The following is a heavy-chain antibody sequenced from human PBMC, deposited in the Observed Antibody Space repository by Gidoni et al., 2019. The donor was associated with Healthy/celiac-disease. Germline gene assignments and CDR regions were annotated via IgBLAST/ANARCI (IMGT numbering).Heavy chain of an antibody. V-gene: IGHV1-46*01. Sequence: QVQLVQYGAEVKKHGTEVKISCQGSGYTFTSYYMHWFRQAPGQVLEWMGIINPSGCITSYAQKFQGRVTMTRDTSTSTFYMYLCSLRSEDTSVYYCARGYSSSSKSVCFYFYMDVWGKGTTVTVSS. CDR1: GYTFTSYY. D-gene: IGHD6-6*01. J-gene: IGHJ6*03. CDR2: INPSGCIT. CDR3: ARGYSSSSKSVCFYFYMDV.